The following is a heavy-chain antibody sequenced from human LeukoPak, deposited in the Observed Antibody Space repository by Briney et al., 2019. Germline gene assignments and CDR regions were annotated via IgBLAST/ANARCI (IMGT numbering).Heavy chain of an antibody. CDR2: ISAYNSAYNGNT. J-gene: IGHJ4*02. CDR1: GGXFSSYA. D-gene: IGHD3-10*01. Sequence: ASVKVSCKAPGGXFSSYAITWVRQAPGQGLEWMGWISAYNSAYNGNTHYAQKLQGRVTMTTDTSTNTGYMELRSLRSDDTAVYYCAREYGSGSYTGIDYWGQGTLVTVSS. V-gene: IGHV1-18*01. CDR3: AREYGSGSYTGIDY.